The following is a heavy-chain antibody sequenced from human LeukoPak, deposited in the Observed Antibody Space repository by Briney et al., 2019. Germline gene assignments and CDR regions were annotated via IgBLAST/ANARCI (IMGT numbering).Heavy chain of an antibody. CDR2: IIPIFGTA. CDR3: ARGPPSRGYDY. V-gene: IGHV1-69*13. J-gene: IGHJ4*02. CDR1: GGTFTSYA. Sequence: ASVKLSCKASGGTFTSYAISWVRQGPGQGLEWMGGIIPIFGTANYAQKCQGRVTITADESTSTAYMELSSLRSEDTAGYYCARGPPSRGYDYWGPGTLVTVAS. D-gene: IGHD6-13*01.